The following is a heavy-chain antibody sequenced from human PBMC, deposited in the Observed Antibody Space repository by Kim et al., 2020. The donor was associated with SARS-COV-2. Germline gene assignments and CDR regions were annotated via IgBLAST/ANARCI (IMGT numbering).Heavy chain of an antibody. V-gene: IGHV4-61*01. J-gene: IGHJ6*02. CDR3: AREDFGSGSFYNYYGLDV. Sequence: LSLPFRVSGASVRRRRSSWRWVRPPPGPFLACLWSFSSPGGPPSPPSLPRRVPLSLAPSKNQFSLKLSSVTAADTAVYYCAREDFGSGSFYNYYGLDVWGQG. D-gene: IGHD3-10*01. CDR2: FSSPGGP. CDR1: GASVRRRRSS.